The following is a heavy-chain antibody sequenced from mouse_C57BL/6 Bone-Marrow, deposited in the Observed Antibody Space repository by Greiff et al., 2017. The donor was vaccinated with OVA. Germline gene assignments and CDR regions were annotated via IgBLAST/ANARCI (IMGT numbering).Heavy chain of an antibody. D-gene: IGHD2-4*01. CDR3: ASYDYDDAMDY. CDR2: IYPGSGST. V-gene: IGHV1-55*01. Sequence: QVQLQQSGAELVKPGASVKMSSKASGYTFTSYWITWVKQRPGQGLEWIGDIYPGSGSTNYNEKFKSKATLTVDTSSSTAYMQLSSLTSEDSAVYYCASYDYDDAMDYWGQGTSVTVSS. CDR1: GYTFTSYW. J-gene: IGHJ4*01.